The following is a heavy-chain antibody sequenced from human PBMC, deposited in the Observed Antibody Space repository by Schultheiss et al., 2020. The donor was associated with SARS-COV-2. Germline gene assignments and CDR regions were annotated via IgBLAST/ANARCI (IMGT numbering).Heavy chain of an antibody. CDR1: GFTFSSYW. CDR2: IKQDGSEK. J-gene: IGHJ4*02. D-gene: IGHD3-3*01. V-gene: IGHV3-7*01. Sequence: GESLKISCAASGFTFSSYWMSWVRQAPGKGLEWVANIKQDGSEKYYVDSVKGRFTISRDNSKNTLYLQMNSLRAEDTAVYYCARGQLPSSYDFWSGYFLSDWGQGTLVTVSS. CDR3: ARGQLPSSYDFWSGYFLSD.